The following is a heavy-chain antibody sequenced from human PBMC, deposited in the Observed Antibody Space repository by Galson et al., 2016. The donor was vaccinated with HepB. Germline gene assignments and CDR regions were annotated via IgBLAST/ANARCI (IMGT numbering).Heavy chain of an antibody. Sequence: SLRLSCAASGFTFSSYGMNWIRQAPGKGLEWVSYISRGSGTIYYADSVRGRFTVSRDNARNSLYLQINSLRDEDTAVYYCATSDSGGDTFVDVWGQGTTVIVSS. J-gene: IGHJ6*02. CDR2: ISRGSGTI. D-gene: IGHD4-23*01. CDR1: GFTFSSYG. V-gene: IGHV3-48*02. CDR3: ATSDSGGDTFVDV.